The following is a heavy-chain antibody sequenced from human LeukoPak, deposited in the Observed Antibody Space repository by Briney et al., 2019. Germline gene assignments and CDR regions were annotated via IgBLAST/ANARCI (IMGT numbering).Heavy chain of an antibody. Sequence: ASVKVSCKASGYTFTSYAMHWVRQAPGQRLEWMGWINAGNGNTEYSQKFEGRVTITRDTSASTAYMELSSLRSEDTAVYYCARGPTYSYGVFDFWGQGTLVTVSS. CDR1: GYTFTSYA. D-gene: IGHD5-18*01. J-gene: IGHJ4*02. CDR2: INAGNGNT. V-gene: IGHV1-3*01. CDR3: ARGPTYSYGVFDF.